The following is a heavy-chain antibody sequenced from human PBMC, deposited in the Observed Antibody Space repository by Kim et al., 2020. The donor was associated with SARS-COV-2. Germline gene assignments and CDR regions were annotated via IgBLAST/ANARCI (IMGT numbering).Heavy chain of an antibody. D-gene: IGHD6-13*01. CDR1: GFTFSSYA. CDR3: SRAIAAAGTGRRSGSMDV. Sequence: GGSLRLSCAASGFTFSSYAMHWVRQAPGKGLEWVAVISYDGINKYYADSVKGRFTISRDNSKNTLYLQMNSLRADDTAVYYCSRAIAAAGTGRRSGSMDVWGQGTTVTVSS. V-gene: IGHV3-30*04. CDR2: ISYDGINK. J-gene: IGHJ6*02.